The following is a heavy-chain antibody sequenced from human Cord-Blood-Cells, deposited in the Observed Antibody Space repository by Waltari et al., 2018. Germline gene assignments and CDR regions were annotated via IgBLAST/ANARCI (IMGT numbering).Heavy chain of an antibody. CDR2: IWYDGSNK. CDR1: GFTFSSYG. D-gene: IGHD1-26*01. J-gene: IGHJ2*01. Sequence: QVQLVESGGGVVQPGRSLRLSCAASGFTFSSYGMHWVRQAPGKGLEWVAVIWYDGSNKYYADSVNGRFTISRDNSKNTLYLQMNSLRAEDTAVYYCARGGSGSYWYFDLWGRGTLVTVSS. V-gene: IGHV3-33*01. CDR3: ARGGSGSYWYFDL.